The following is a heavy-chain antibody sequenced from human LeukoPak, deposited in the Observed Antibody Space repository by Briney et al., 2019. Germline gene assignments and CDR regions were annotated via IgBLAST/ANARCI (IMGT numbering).Heavy chain of an antibody. D-gene: IGHD3-22*01. J-gene: IGHJ5*02. CDR3: ARVGLPLYYYDSSGYYPPGNWFDP. CDR2: INPNSGGT. Sequence: GASVKVSCKASGYTFTGYYMHWLRQAPGQGLEWMGWINPNSGGTNYAQKFQGRVTMTRDTSISTAYMELSRLRSDDTAVYYCARVGLPLYYYDSSGYYPPGNWFDPWGQGTLVTVSS. CDR1: GYTFTGYY. V-gene: IGHV1-2*02.